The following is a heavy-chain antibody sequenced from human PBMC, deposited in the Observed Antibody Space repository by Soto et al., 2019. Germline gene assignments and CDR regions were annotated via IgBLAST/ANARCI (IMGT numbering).Heavy chain of an antibody. D-gene: IGHD3-3*01. J-gene: IGHJ5*02. V-gene: IGHV1-2*02. Sequence: GASVKVSCKASGYTFTGYYMHCVRQAPGQVLEWMGWINPNSGGTNYAQKFQGRVTMTRDTSISTAYMELSRLRSDDTAVYYCARDATYYDFWSGYPTGNWFDPWGQGTLVTVSS. CDR3: ARDATYYDFWSGYPTGNWFDP. CDR1: GYTFTGYY. CDR2: INPNSGGT.